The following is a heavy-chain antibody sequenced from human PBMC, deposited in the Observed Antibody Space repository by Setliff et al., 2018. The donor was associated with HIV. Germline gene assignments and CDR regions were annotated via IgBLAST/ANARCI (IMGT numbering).Heavy chain of an antibody. V-gene: IGHV4-34*01. CDR3: ARHEPYSSGWFVDY. D-gene: IGHD6-19*01. Sequence: PLETLSLTCAVYGGSFSGYYWSWNRQPPGKGLEWIGEINHSGNTYYNPSLKSRVTISVDTSKNQFSLKLTSVTAADTAVYYCARHEPYSSGWFVDYWGQGTLVTVSS. CDR1: GGSFSGYY. CDR2: INHSGNT. J-gene: IGHJ4*02.